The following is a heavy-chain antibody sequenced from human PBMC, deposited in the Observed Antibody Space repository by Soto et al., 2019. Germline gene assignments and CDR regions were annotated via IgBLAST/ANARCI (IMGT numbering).Heavy chain of an antibody. CDR1: GYTFTSYA. Sequence: ASVKVSCKASGYTFTSYAMHWVRQAPGQRLEWMGWINAGNGNTKYSQKFQGRVTITRDTSASTAYMELSSLRSEDTAVYYCARGDNPWYYYYMDVWGKGTTVTVSS. CDR3: ARGDNPWYYYYMDV. CDR2: INAGNGNT. D-gene: IGHD1-20*01. V-gene: IGHV1-3*01. J-gene: IGHJ6*03.